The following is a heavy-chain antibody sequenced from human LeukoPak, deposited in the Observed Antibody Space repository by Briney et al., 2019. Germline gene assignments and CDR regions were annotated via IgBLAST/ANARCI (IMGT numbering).Heavy chain of an antibody. CDR2: IHYSGLT. CDR3: ARDPPEDEWNSLDS. CDR1: GGSVNGYY. Sequence: SETLSLTCTVSGGSVNGYYWNWIRQAREKGLEWIGFIHYSGLTVYSPSLQSRVSMSVDTSRNQFSLDLSSVTAADTALYYCARDPPEDEWNSLDSWGQGILVTVSS. D-gene: IGHD1-7*01. V-gene: IGHV4-59*02. J-gene: IGHJ4*02.